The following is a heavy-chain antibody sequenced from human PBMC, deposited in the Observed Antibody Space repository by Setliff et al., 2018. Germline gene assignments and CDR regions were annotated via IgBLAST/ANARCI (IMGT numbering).Heavy chain of an antibody. D-gene: IGHD4-4*01. Sequence: PGGSLRLSCSVSGITFKNAWMTWVRQAPGKGPEWVGRIKSSREGATSDYGAPAKGRFTISRDDSKNMIYLQMNNLKSDYTGFYYCTTGPRDSRNYMTWLDSWGQGTLVTVSS. V-gene: IGHV3-15*01. CDR3: TTGPRDSRNYMTWLDS. CDR2: IKSSREGATS. CDR1: GITFKNAW. J-gene: IGHJ5*01.